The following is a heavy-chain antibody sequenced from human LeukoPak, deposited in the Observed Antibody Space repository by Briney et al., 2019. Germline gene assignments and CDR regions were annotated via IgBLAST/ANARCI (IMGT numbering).Heavy chain of an antibody. CDR1: GDSISTSNSY. Sequence: SETLSLTCTVSGDSISTSNSYWGWIRQPPGKGLEWIGEINHSGSTNYNPSLKSRVTISVDTSKNQFSLKLSSVTAADTAVYYCARRRLAHIRGVIRIPSYFDYWGQGTLVTVSS. CDR2: INHSGST. CDR3: ARRRLAHIRGVIRIPSYFDY. D-gene: IGHD3-10*01. J-gene: IGHJ4*02. V-gene: IGHV4-39*07.